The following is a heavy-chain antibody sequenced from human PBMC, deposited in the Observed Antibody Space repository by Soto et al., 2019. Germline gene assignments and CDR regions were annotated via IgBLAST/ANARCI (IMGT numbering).Heavy chain of an antibody. J-gene: IGHJ5*02. V-gene: IGHV1-2*02. D-gene: IGHD6-19*01. CDR2: INPNSGGT. Sequence: GASVKVSCKASGYTFTGYYMHWVRQAPGQGLEWMGWINPNSGGTNYAQKFQGRVTMTRDTSISTAYMELSRLRSDDTAVYYCARDFSSGWPSGWFVPWGQGTLVTVSS. CDR3: ARDFSSGWPSGWFVP. CDR1: GYTFTGYY.